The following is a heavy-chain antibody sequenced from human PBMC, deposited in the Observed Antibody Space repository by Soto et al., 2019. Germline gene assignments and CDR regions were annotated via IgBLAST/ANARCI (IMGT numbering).Heavy chain of an antibody. CDR2: IYFSGST. D-gene: IGHD6-19*01. CDR1: GDSMNLYY. V-gene: IGHV4-59*01. Sequence: QVQLQESGPGLVKPSETLSLTCTVSGDSMNLYYWSWIRQPPGKGLEWIGYIYFSGSTNFNPSLKSRVTLSLDTSKRQFFLKLTSVTAADTAVYYCARAWAVPGSHWGDWARGTLVTVSS. CDR3: ARAWAVPGSHWGD. J-gene: IGHJ4*02.